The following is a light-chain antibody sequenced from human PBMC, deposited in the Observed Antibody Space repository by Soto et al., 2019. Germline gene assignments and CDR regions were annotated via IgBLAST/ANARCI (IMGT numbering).Light chain of an antibody. V-gene: IGKV3-11*01. CDR2: DAS. Sequence: EIVLTQSPATLSLSPGERDTLSCRASQSVSSYLAWYQQKPGQAPRLLIYDASNRATGIPARFSGSGSGTDFTLTISSLEPADFSVYYCQQRSNWPRGTFGQGTNLEIK. J-gene: IGKJ2*02. CDR3: QQRSNWPRGT. CDR1: QSVSSY.